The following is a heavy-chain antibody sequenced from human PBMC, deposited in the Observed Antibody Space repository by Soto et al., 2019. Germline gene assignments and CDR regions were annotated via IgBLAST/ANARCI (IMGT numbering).Heavy chain of an antibody. Sequence: QVQLVQSGAEVKKPGASVKVSCKASGYTFTSYGISWVRQAPGQGLEWRGWINAYNGNTNYAQKLQGRVTTTTDTTTSTADVALGSMRADDTAVYYSARALPPDDPWRQRTLVPVSS. CDR2: INAYNGNT. V-gene: IGHV1-18*01. J-gene: IGHJ5*02. CDR3: ARALPPDDP. CDR1: GYTFTSYG.